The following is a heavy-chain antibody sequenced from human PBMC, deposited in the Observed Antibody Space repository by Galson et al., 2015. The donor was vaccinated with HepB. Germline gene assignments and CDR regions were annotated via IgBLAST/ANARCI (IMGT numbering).Heavy chain of an antibody. J-gene: IGHJ5*02. CDR3: ARRTAAVTSFFKGFFDP. CDR2: IIHSGSP. Sequence: ETLSLTCAVYGGSFSNYYWTWIRQSPGKGLEWIAEIIHSGSPNYNPSLKSRVTISVDTSKNQFSLKVTSVTAADTAVYYCARRTAAVTSFFKGFFDPWGQGALVTVSA. CDR1: GGSFSNYY. V-gene: IGHV4-34*12. D-gene: IGHD4-17*01.